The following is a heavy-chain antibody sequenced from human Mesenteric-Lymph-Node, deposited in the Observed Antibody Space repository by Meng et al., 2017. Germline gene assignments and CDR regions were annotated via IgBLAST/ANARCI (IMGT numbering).Heavy chain of an antibody. D-gene: IGHD4/OR15-4a*01. CDR2: IDDSGG. Sequence: SETLSLTCAVYGGSFSGHYRNWIRQTPGKGLEWIGEIDDSGGNYNPSLKSRVTISVDTSKKQFSLKMTSVTAADTAVYYCARGFRLHYGAQSYFDFWGQGMLVTVSS. CDR1: GGSFSGHY. V-gene: IGHV4-34*01. CDR3: ARGFRLHYGAQSYFDF. J-gene: IGHJ4*02.